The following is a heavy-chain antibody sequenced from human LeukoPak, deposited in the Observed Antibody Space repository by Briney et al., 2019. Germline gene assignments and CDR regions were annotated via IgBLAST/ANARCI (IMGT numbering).Heavy chain of an antibody. CDR2: SSCSGSTI. Sequence: GGTLRLSCAASGFTFSSYEMNWVRQPPGKGLEWVSHSSCSGSTIYYAGLVKGRSIIARDNAKNSVYLQISSLRAEDTAVYYCARLRDGYNDYWGQGTLVTVSS. D-gene: IGHD5-24*01. J-gene: IGHJ4*02. CDR3: ARLRDGYNDY. V-gene: IGHV3-48*03. CDR1: GFTFSSYE.